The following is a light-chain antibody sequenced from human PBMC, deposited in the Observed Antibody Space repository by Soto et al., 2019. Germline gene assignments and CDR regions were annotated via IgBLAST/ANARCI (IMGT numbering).Light chain of an antibody. CDR3: DQYNSWPRGT. Sequence: EIMMTQSPGTLSVSPGEGATLSCTASQSVNLNLAWYQQKPVQPPRHLLYGASTRATGIPVRFRGSGSGKEFTRTNSSLQSEHSAVYHCDQYNSWPRGTFGPGTQVEIK. J-gene: IGKJ3*01. CDR1: QSVNLN. V-gene: IGKV3-15*01. CDR2: GAS.